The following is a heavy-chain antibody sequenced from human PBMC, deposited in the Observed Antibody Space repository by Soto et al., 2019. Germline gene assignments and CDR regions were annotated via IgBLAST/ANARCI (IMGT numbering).Heavy chain of an antibody. J-gene: IGHJ3*02. CDR1: GGSFSGYY. V-gene: IGHV4-34*01. D-gene: IGHD3-3*01. Sequence: PSETLSLTCAVYGGSFSGYYWSWIRQPPGEGLEWIGEINHSGSTNYNPSLKSRVTISVDTSKNQFSLKLSSVTAADTAVYYCARGSLTIFGVVINRDAFDIWGQGTMVTVSS. CDR2: INHSGST. CDR3: ARGSLTIFGVVINRDAFDI.